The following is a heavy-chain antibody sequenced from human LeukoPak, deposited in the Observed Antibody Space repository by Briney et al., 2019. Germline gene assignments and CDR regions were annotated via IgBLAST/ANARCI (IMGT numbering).Heavy chain of an antibody. CDR2: MNPNSGNT. CDR1: GYTFTSYG. D-gene: IGHD1-26*01. V-gene: IGHV1-8*03. CDR3: ARGLGAARWFDP. J-gene: IGHJ5*02. Sequence: ASVKVSCKASGYTFTSYGISWVRQAPGQGLEWMGWMNPNSGNTGYAQKFQGRVTITRNTSISTAYMELSSLRSEDTAVYYCARGLGAARWFDPWGQGTLVTVSS.